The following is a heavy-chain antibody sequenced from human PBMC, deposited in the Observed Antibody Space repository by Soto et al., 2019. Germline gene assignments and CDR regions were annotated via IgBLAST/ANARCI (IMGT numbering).Heavy chain of an antibody. Sequence: SVKVSCKASGGTFSSYAISWVRQAPGQGLEWMGGIIPIFGTANYAQKFQGRVTITADESTSTAYMELNSLRAEDTAVYYCARVRLYHGTIFDYWGREPWSPSPQ. D-gene: IGHD2-2*01. CDR2: IIPIFGTA. CDR1: GGTFSSYA. CDR3: ARVRLYHGTIFDY. V-gene: IGHV1-69*13. J-gene: IGHJ4*02.